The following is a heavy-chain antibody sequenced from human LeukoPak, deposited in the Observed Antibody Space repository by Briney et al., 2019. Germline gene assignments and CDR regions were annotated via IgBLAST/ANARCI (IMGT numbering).Heavy chain of an antibody. CDR2: MYYSGSTYSGST. D-gene: IGHD1/OR15-1a*01. CDR1: GGSISNSSYY. Sequence: PSETLSLTCTVSGGSISNSSYYWGWIRQPPGKGLEWIGIMYYSGSTYSGSTFYNPSLKSRVTISIDTSKNQFSLKLRSMTAADTALYYCARRPEHRSFVWGKGTTITVSS. J-gene: IGHJ6*04. V-gene: IGHV4-39*01. CDR3: ARRPEHRSFV.